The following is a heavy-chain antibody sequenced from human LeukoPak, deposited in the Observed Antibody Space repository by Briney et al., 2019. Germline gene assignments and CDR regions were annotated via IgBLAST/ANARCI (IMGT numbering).Heavy chain of an antibody. D-gene: IGHD3-10*01. CDR2: IYYSGNT. Sequence: SETLSLTCTVSGGSISSSSYYWGWIRQPPGKGLEWIGSIYYSGNTYYNPSLKSRVTISVDTSKNQFSLKLSSVTAADTAVYYCARGRMVRGGYWFDPWGQGTLVTVSS. CDR3: ARGRMVRGGYWFDP. CDR1: GGSISSSSYY. J-gene: IGHJ5*02. V-gene: IGHV4-39*01.